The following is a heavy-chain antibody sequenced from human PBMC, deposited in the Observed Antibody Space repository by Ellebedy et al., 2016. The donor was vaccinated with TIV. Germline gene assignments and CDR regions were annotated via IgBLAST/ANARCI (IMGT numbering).Heavy chain of an antibody. Sequence: ASVKVSXKASGGTFSSYAISWVRQAPGKGLEWMGGFDPEDGETIYAQKFQGRVTMTEDTSTDTAYMELSSLRSEDTAVYYCARDPGSSSVIGDYWGQGTLVTVSS. CDR2: FDPEDGET. CDR3: ARDPGSSSVIGDY. J-gene: IGHJ4*02. CDR1: GGTFSSYA. V-gene: IGHV1-24*01. D-gene: IGHD6-6*01.